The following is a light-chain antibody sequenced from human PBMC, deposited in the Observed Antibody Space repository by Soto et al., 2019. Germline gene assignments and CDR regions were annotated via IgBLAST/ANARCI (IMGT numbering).Light chain of an antibody. V-gene: IGKV1-17*01. CDR2: AAS. J-gene: IGKJ3*01. Sequence: DIQMTQSPSSLSASVGDRVTITCRASQGINNLLGWYQQGPGKAPKRLIYAASNLEGGVPSRFSGSESGKKFTLTISSLQPKDFETYYCLQHDTSPFTFGPGPKVDVK. CDR1: QGINNL. CDR3: LQHDTSPFT.